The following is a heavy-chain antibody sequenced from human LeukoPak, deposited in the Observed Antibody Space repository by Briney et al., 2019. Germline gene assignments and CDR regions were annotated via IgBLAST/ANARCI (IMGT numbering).Heavy chain of an antibody. CDR1: GASVSSNNYY. CDR2: IHYSGST. Sequence: PETLSLTCTVSGASVSSNNYYWVWIRPSPGTGLAWIGNIHYSGSTDYNPSLKSRVTISGDTSKNQFSLKLISLTAADTAVYYCARTYGGTYYTDYWGQGTLVTVSS. CDR3: ARTYGGTYYTDY. D-gene: IGHD1-26*01. V-gene: IGHV4-39*01. J-gene: IGHJ4*02.